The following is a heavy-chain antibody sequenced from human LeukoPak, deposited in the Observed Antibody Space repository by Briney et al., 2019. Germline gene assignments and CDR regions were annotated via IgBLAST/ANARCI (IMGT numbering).Heavy chain of an antibody. D-gene: IGHD2-15*01. CDR1: GFTFSSYG. V-gene: IGHV3-23*01. Sequence: GGSLRLSCAASGFTFSSYGMSWVRQAPGKGLGWVSAISGSGGSTYYADSVKGRFTISRDNSKNTPYLQMNSLRAEDTAVYYCAKGRPCSGGSCYSGSAEYFQHWGQGTLVTVSS. J-gene: IGHJ1*01. CDR2: ISGSGGST. CDR3: AKGRPCSGGSCYSGSAEYFQH.